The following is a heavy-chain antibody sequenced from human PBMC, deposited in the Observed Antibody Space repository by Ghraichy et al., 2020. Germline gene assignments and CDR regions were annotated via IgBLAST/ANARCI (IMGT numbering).Heavy chain of an antibody. CDR3: AKEGQWLELDY. V-gene: IGHV3-23*01. D-gene: IGHD6-19*01. Sequence: GGSLRLSCAASGFTFTRYAMSWVRQAPGRGLEWVSAISGSRTSTYYADSVKGRFTISRDNSKNTLYLQMNSLRAEDTAVYYCAKEGQWLELDYWGQGTLVTVSS. CDR2: ISGSRTST. J-gene: IGHJ4*02. CDR1: GFTFTRYA.